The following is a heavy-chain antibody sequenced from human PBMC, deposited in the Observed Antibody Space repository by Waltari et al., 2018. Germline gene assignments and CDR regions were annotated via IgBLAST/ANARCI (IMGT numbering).Heavy chain of an antibody. J-gene: IGHJ3*02. Sequence: QLQLQESGPGLVKPSETLSLTCTVSGGSISSSSYYWGWIRQPPGKGLEWIGSIYYSGRTYYNPALKSRVTISVDTSKNQFSLKLSSVTAADTAVYYCARDQRIRQGGAFDIWGQGTMVTVSS. D-gene: IGHD1-26*01. CDR3: ARDQRIRQGGAFDI. CDR1: GGSISSSSYY. V-gene: IGHV4-39*07. CDR2: IYYSGRT.